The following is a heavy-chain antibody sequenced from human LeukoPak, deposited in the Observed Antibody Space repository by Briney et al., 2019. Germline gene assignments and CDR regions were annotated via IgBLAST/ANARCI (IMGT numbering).Heavy chain of an antibody. CDR2: ISAHNGNT. CDR1: GYTFTSYY. Sequence: GASVKVSCKASGYTFTSYYMHWVRQAPGQGLEWMGWISAHNGNTNYAQKFQGRITMTTDTSTNTAYMELRSLRSDDTAVYYCAKGGGRGYYYDSSGYHHLDYWGQGTLVTVSS. V-gene: IGHV1-18*04. CDR3: AKGGGRGYYYDSSGYHHLDY. D-gene: IGHD3-22*01. J-gene: IGHJ4*02.